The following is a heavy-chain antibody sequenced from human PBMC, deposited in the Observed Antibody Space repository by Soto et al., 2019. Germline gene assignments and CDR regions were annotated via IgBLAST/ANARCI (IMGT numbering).Heavy chain of an antibody. CDR3: ARTYYDFWSGPRGWFDP. Sequence: SETLSLTCTVSGGSISSSSYYWGWIRQPPGKGLEWIGSIYYSGSTYYNPSLKSRVTISVDTSKNQFSLKLSSVTAADTAVYYCARTYYDFWSGPRGWFDPWGQGTLVTSPQ. D-gene: IGHD3-3*01. V-gene: IGHV4-39*01. CDR1: GGSISSSSYY. J-gene: IGHJ5*02. CDR2: IYYSGST.